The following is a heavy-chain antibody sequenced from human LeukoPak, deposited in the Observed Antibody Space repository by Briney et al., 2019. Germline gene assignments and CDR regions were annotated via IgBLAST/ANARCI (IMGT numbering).Heavy chain of an antibody. CDR2: IYTSGST. D-gene: IGHD3-10*01. J-gene: IGHJ3*02. CDR3: ARDQYYYGSENAFDI. V-gene: IGHV4-4*07. CDR1: GGSISSYY. Sequence: PSETLSLTCTVSGGSISSYYWSWIRQPAGKGLEWIGRIYTSGSTNYNPSLKSRVTMSVDTSKNQFSLKLSSVTAADTAVYYCARDQYYYGSENAFDIWGQGTMVTVSS.